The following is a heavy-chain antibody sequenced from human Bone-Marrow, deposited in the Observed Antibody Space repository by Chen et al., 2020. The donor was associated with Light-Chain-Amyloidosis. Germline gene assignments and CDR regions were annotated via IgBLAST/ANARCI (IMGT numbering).Heavy chain of an antibody. Sequence: QVQLQESGPGLVKPSQTLSLTCTVSGDSLDSGNYYWRWIRQHPGKGLEWIGYIYFSVNTYYNPSLQSRVTISLDTFNNQFSLRLSSVTAADTAVYYCARADYIDRSFDYWGQGILVTVSS. V-gene: IGHV4-31*03. CDR3: ARADYIDRSFDY. J-gene: IGHJ4*02. CDR1: GDSLDSGNYY. D-gene: IGHD4-4*01. CDR2: IYFSVNT.